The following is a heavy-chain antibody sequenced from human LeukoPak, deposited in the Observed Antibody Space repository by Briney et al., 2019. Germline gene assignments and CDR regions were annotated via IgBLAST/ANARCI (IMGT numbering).Heavy chain of an antibody. CDR2: IYPGDSDT. Sequence: GESLKISCRGSGYSFTSYWIGWVRQMPGKGLEWMGIIYPGDSDTRYSPSFQGQVTISADKPISTAYLQWSSLKASDTAMYYCAKWGVGDYYDSSGYSPLVDYWGQGTLVTVSS. V-gene: IGHV5-51*04. CDR3: AKWGVGDYYDSSGYSPLVDY. CDR1: GYSFTSYW. D-gene: IGHD3-22*01. J-gene: IGHJ4*02.